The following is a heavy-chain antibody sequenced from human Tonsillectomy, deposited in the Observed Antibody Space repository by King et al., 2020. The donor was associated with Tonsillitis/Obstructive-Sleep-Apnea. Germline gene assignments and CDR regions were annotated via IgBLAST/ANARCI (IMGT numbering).Heavy chain of an antibody. CDR2: INHSVST. CDR1: GGSFSGYY. V-gene: IGHV4-34*01. CDR3: ARGDVVVVAATPGCYFDY. Sequence: VQLQQWGAGLLKPSETLSLTCAVYGGSFSGYYWSWIRQPPGKGLEWIGEINHSVSTNYKPSLKSRVNISVDTSTNQFSLKLSSVTAADTAVYYCARGDVVVVAATPGCYFDYWGQGTLVTVSS. J-gene: IGHJ4*02. D-gene: IGHD2-15*01.